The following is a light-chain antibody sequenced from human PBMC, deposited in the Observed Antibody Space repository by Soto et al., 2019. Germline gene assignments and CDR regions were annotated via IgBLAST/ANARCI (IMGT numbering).Light chain of an antibody. Sequence: QSVLTQPPSASGAPGQRVTISCTGSSSNIGAGYDVHWYQQLPGTAPKLLIYGNSNRPSGVPDRFSGSKSGTSASLAITGLQAEDEADSYCQSYSSSRSSFEVFGTGTKLTVL. CDR1: SSNIGAGYD. J-gene: IGLJ1*01. CDR3: QSYSSSRSSFEV. CDR2: GNS. V-gene: IGLV1-40*01.